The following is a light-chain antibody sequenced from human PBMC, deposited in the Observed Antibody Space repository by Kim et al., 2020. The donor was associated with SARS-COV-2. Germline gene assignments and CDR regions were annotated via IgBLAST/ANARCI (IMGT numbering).Light chain of an antibody. V-gene: IGKV3-11*01. J-gene: IGKJ4*01. CDR1: QSINID. CDR2: DAS. Sequence: PGKNATPACRASQSINIDVAWYQQKPGRAPRLLIYDASKRVSGVPARFSGSGSGIDFALTINGIEPEDFAVYYCQQHATWPPALTFGGGTKVDIK. CDR3: QQHATWPPALT.